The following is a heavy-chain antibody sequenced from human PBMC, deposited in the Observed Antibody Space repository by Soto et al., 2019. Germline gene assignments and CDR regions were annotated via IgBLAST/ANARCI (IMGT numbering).Heavy chain of an antibody. V-gene: IGHV4-59*01. CDR3: ARAVTTYYYDSSGYYSSPNWFDP. J-gene: IGHJ5*02. CDR1: GGSISSYY. CDR2: IYYSGST. D-gene: IGHD3-22*01. Sequence: SETLSLTCTVSGGSISSYYWSWIRQPPGKGLEWIGYIYYSGSTNYNPSLKSRVTISVDTSKNQLSLKLGSVTAADTAVYYCARAVTTYYYDSSGYYSSPNWFDPWGQGTLVTVSS.